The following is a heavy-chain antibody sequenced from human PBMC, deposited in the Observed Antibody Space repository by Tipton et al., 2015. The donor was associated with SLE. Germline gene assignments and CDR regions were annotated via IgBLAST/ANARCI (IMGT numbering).Heavy chain of an antibody. Sequence: TLSLTCSVSGGSINVYYWSWVRQPPRKGLEWIGYVSYSGSTNYNPSLQSRVTISVDTSKNQFSLKLRSVTAADTAVYYCARLPDYFDHWGQGALVTVSS. CDR2: VSYSGST. J-gene: IGHJ4*02. V-gene: IGHV4-59*01. CDR1: GGSINVYY. CDR3: ARLPDYFDH.